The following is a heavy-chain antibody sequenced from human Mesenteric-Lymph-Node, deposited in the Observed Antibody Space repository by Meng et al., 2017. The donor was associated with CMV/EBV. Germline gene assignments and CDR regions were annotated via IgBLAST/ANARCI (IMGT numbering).Heavy chain of an antibody. CDR3: ASTSHTYDSSGSNNWFDP. V-gene: IGHV4-34*01. CDR1: SFSGYY. D-gene: IGHD3-22*01. J-gene: IGHJ5*02. Sequence: SFSGYYWSWIRQPPGKGLEWIGEINHSGSTNYNPSLKSRVTISVDTSKNQFSLKLSSVTAADTAIYYCASTSHTYDSSGSNNWFDPWGQGTLVTVSS. CDR2: INHSGST.